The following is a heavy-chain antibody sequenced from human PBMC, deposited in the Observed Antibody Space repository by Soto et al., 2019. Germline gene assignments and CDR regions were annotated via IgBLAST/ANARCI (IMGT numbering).Heavy chain of an antibody. CDR2: IYWDDDR. Sequence: QITLKESGPTLVKPTQTLTLTCSFSGFSLSTSGVAVGWIRQPPGKALEWLAVIYWDDDRRYSPSLKSRLTISKDPSKNQVVLTMTNMDPVDTATYYCAHRVPIEGHFDPWGQGTLVTVSS. V-gene: IGHV2-5*02. CDR3: AHRVPIEGHFDP. CDR1: GFSLSTSGVA. J-gene: IGHJ5*02.